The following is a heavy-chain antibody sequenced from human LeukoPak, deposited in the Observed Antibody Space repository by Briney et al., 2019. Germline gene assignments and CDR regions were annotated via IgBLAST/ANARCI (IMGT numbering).Heavy chain of an antibody. CDR3: AKDLATNLHYYFDY. V-gene: IGHV3-23*01. CDR1: GFSFSIYG. Sequence: GGSLRLSCAASGFSFSIYGMSWVRQAPGKGLHWLSAISANGINTYYADSVKGRFTISRDNSKNTLYLQINSLGAEDTAVYYCAKDLATNLHYYFDYWGQGTLVTVSS. CDR2: ISANGINT. J-gene: IGHJ4*02.